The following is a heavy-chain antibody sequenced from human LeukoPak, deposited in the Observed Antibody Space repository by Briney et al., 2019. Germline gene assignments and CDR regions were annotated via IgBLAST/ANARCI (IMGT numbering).Heavy chain of an antibody. V-gene: IGHV1-3*01. J-gene: IGHJ4*02. CDR2: INAGNGNT. CDR3: SRVGAAAGPYYFDY. D-gene: IGHD6-13*01. Sequence: ASVKVSCKASAYTFTNYAIHWVRQAPGQRLEWMGWINAGNGNTKYSQKIQGRVSITRDISASTAYMELSSLRSEDTAVYYCSRVGAAAGPYYFDYWGQGTLVTVSS. CDR1: AYTFTNYA.